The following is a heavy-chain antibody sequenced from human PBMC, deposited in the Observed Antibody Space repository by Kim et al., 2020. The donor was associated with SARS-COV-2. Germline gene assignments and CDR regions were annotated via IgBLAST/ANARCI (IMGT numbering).Heavy chain of an antibody. CDR1: GGSISSYY. D-gene: IGHD3-3*01. V-gene: IGHV4-59*13. CDR2: IYYSGSP. J-gene: IGHJ6*02. CDR3: AREHAIFGGVAYGMDV. Sequence: SETQSLTCTVSGGSISSYYWSWIRQPPGKGLEWIGYIYYSGSPNYNPSLKSRVTISVDTSKNQFSLKLSSVTTADTAVYYCAREHAIFGGVAYGMDVWGQGTTVTVSS.